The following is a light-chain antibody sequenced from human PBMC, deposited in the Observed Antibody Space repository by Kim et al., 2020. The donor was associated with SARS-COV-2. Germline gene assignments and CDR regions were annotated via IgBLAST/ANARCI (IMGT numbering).Light chain of an antibody. V-gene: IGKV3-20*01. Sequence: SPGERATLSCRASQSVSSIYVAWYQQRPGQAPRLLVYSSSSRTTGIPDRFSGSGSGTDFTLTSSILEPEDFAVYYCQQSRSSPWTLGQGTKVDIK. CDR3: QQSRSSPWT. CDR2: SSS. CDR1: QSVSSIY. J-gene: IGKJ1*01.